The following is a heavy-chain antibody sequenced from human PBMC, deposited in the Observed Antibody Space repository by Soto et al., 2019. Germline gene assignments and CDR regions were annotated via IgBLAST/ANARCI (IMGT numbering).Heavy chain of an antibody. Sequence: PSETLSLTCTISGASIRSYYWSWIRQPPGKGLECIGYFYYDGTTNYNPSLKGRVTFSVDTSKNHFSLQMHSVTAADTAVYFCAKGGPDGFDMWGLGTMVT. CDR1: GASIRSYY. V-gene: IGHV4-59*08. CDR2: FYYDGTT. D-gene: IGHD6-25*01. CDR3: AKGGPDGFDM. J-gene: IGHJ3*02.